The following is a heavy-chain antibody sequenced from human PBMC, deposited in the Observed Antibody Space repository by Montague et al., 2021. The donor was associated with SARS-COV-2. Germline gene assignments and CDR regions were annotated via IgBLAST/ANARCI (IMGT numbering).Heavy chain of an antibody. Sequence: SETLSLTCTVAGGSISSTVYYWGWMRQPPGKRLEWIGTIYHTGITHYNPSLKSRVTLSVDTSKNQLSLNVTSVMAADTAVYFCVRVAWFGELSLADYWGQGTLVAVSS. CDR3: VRVAWFGELSLADY. D-gene: IGHD3-10*01. CDR2: IYHTGIT. J-gene: IGHJ4*02. V-gene: IGHV4-39*07. CDR1: GGSISSTVYY.